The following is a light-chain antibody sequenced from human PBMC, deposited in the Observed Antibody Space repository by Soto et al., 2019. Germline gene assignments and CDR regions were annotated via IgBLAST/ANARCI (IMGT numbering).Light chain of an antibody. CDR1: SSNIGAGYE. V-gene: IGLV1-40*01. J-gene: IGLJ3*02. CDR3: AAWDDSLNAPV. Sequence: QSVLTQPPSVSGAPGQRVTISCTGTSSNIGAGYEVHWYHQLPGTAPKFLVSGNDNRPSGVPDRLSASKSGTSGSLAITDLQAEDEAEYYCAAWDDSLNAPVFGGGTKLTVL. CDR2: GND.